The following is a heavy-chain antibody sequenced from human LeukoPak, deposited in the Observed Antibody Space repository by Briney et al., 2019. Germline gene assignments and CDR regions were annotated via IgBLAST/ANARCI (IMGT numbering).Heavy chain of an antibody. CDR3: AKKQSYYYDSSALRGGGYFDY. V-gene: IGHV3-23*01. CDR2: ISGSGGST. J-gene: IGHJ4*02. CDR1: GFTFSSYA. D-gene: IGHD3-22*01. Sequence: GGSLRLSCAASGFTFSSYAMSWVRQAQGKGLEWVSAISGSGGSTYYAVSVKGRFTISRDNSKNTLYLQMNSLRAEDTAVYYCAKKQSYYYDSSALRGGGYFDYWGQGTLVTVSS.